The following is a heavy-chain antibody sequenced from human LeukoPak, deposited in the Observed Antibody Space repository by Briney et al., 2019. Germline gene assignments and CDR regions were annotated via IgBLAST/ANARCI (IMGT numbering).Heavy chain of an antibody. D-gene: IGHD2-15*01. J-gene: IGHJ5*02. Sequence: SETLSLTCTVSGGSISSSSYYWGWIRPPPGKGLEWIGSIYYSGSTYYNPSLKSRVTISVDTSKNQFSLKLSSVTAADTAVYYCARGPTYFSGGSLNWFDPWGQGTLVTVSS. CDR2: IYYSGST. CDR1: GGSISSSSYY. CDR3: ARGPTYFSGGSLNWFDP. V-gene: IGHV4-39*01.